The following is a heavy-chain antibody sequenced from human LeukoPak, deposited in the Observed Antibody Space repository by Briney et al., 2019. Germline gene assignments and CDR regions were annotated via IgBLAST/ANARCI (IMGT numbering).Heavy chain of an antibody. Sequence: GESLKISCKGSGYSFTNYWIGWVRQMPGKGLEWMGIIYPGDSDTRYSPSFRGQVTISADKSISTTYLQWSSLKTSDTAIYYCAKRRDYYYYGMDVWSQGTTVTVSS. CDR2: IYPGDSDT. V-gene: IGHV5-51*01. J-gene: IGHJ6*02. CDR3: AKRRDYYYYGMDV. CDR1: GYSFTNYW.